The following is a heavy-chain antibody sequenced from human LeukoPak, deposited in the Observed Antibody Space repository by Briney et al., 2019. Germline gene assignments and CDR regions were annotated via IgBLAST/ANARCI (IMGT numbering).Heavy chain of an antibody. J-gene: IGHJ4*02. D-gene: IGHD6-19*01. CDR2: ISAYNGNT. V-gene: IGHV1-18*01. CDR3: ARDPPYTGYSSGWYEYYFDY. Sequence: GASVKVSCKASGYTFTSYGISWVRQAPGQGLEWMGWISAYNGNTNYAQKLQGRVTMTTDTSTSTAYMELGSLRSDDTAVYYCARDPPYTGYSSGWYEYYFDYWGQGTLVTVSS. CDR1: GYTFTSYG.